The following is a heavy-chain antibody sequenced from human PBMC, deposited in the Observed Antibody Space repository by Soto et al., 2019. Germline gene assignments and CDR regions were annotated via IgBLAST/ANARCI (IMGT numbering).Heavy chain of an antibody. Sequence: PGGSLRLSCAASGFTFSSYWMSWVRQAPGKGLEWVANIKQDGSEKYYVDSVKGRFTISRDNAKNSLYLQMNSLRAEDTAVYYCARILRGGSWYADYYYYYGMDVWVKRTRITVSS. CDR1: GFTFSSYW. D-gene: IGHD6-13*01. V-gene: IGHV3-7*02. CDR2: IKQDGSEK. J-gene: IGHJ6*04. CDR3: ARILRGGSWYADYYYYYGMDV.